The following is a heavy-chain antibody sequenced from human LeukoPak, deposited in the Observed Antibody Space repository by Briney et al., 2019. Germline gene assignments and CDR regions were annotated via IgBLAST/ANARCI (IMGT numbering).Heavy chain of an antibody. J-gene: IGHJ6*02. CDR3: AKHLTATNTYIFFGLDV. D-gene: IGHD1-26*01. CDR2: INWNGGGT. CDR1: GFTFGDYA. V-gene: IGHV3-9*01. Sequence: PGGSLRLSCATSGFTFGDYAMPWVRHPPGKGLEWVSAINWNGGGTDYADSVKGRFTISRDNAKNSLYLQLSSLRPEDTALYYCAKHLTATNTYIFFGLDVWGQGTSVTVSS.